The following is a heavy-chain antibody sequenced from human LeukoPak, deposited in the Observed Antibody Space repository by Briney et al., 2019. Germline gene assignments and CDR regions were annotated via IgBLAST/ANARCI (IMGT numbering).Heavy chain of an antibody. V-gene: IGHV3-48*04. CDR2: ISFNSGTI. CDR1: GLTFTSYT. CDR3: AKSQEQQLVQLGGY. D-gene: IGHD6-13*01. Sequence: GGSLRLSCAASGLTFTSYTMNWVRQAPGKGLEWVSYISFNSGTIYYADSVKGRFTISRDNAKNSVYLQMNSLRAEDTAVYYCAKSQEQQLVQLGGYWGQGTLVTVSS. J-gene: IGHJ4*02.